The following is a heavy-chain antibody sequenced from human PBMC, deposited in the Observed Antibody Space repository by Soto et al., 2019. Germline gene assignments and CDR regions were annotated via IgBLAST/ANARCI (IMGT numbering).Heavy chain of an antibody. CDR2: IIPIFGTA. V-gene: IGHV1-69*13. CDR1: GGTFSSYA. CDR3: ARTDDIFTGFNNYFDY. J-gene: IGHJ4*02. D-gene: IGHD3-9*01. Sequence: SVKVSCKASGGTFSSYAISWVRQAPGQGLEWMGGIIPIFGTANYAQKFQGRVTITADESTSTAYMELSSLRSEDTAVYYCARTDDIFTGFNNYFDYWGQGTLVTVSS.